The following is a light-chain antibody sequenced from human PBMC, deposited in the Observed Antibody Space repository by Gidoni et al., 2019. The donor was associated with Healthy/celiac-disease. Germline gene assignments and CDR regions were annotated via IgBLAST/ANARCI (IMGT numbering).Light chain of an antibody. CDR1: SSDVGGYNY. CDR2: DVN. V-gene: IGLV2-11*01. J-gene: IGLJ1*01. CDR3: CSYAGTDTYV. Sequence: QSALTQPRPVSGSPGQSVTISFTGTSSDVGGYNYVSWYQHHPGKAPKLMIYDVNTRPPGVPERFSGSKSGNTASLTISGLQAEDEADYSCCSYAGTDTYVFGTGTKVTVL.